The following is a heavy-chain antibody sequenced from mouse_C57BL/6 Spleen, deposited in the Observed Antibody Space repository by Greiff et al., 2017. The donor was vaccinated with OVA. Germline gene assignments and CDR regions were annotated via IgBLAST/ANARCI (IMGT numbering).Heavy chain of an antibody. J-gene: IGHJ1*03. CDR3: ARRGVITTAYDV. V-gene: IGHV1-19*01. Sequence: EVQGVESGPVLVKPGASVKMSCKASGYTFTDYYMNWVKQSHGKSLEWIGVINPYNGGTSYNQKFKGKATWNVDKSSSTAYMELNSLTSEDSAVYYCARRGVITTAYDVWGTGTTVTVSS. D-gene: IGHD1-1*01. CDR1: GYTFTDYY. CDR2: INPYNGGT.